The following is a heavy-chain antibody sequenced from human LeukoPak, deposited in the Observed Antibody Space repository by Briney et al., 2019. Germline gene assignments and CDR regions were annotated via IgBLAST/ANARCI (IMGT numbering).Heavy chain of an antibody. D-gene: IGHD2-2*01. CDR3: ARTYCSTNACPFDH. CDR1: RGSITSRSYY. V-gene: IGHV4-39*01. Sequence: SETLSLTCTVSRGSITSRSYYWAWIRQPPGKGPEWIGSIYDSGTTYCNPSLESRVTISVDTSTNQFSLKLSSVTAADTAIYYCARTYCSTNACPFDHWGQGTLVTVSS. J-gene: IGHJ4*02. CDR2: IYDSGTT.